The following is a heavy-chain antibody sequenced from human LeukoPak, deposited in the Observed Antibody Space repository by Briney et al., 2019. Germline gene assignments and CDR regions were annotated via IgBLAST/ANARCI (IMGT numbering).Heavy chain of an antibody. D-gene: IGHD3-22*01. CDR1: GFTFSSYW. Sequence: PGGSLRLSCAASGFTFSSYWVSWVRQAPGKRLEWVAFISHDGGNKKYGDSVKGRFTISRDNSKNTVYLQMNSLRLEDTALYYCARDSPPPRITMIVVNDAFDIWGQGTMVTVSS. CDR3: ARDSPPPRITMIVVNDAFDI. V-gene: IGHV3-30*03. CDR2: ISHDGGNK. J-gene: IGHJ3*02.